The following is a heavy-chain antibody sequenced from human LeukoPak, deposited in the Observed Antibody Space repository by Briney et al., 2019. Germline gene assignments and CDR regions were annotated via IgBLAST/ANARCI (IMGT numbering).Heavy chain of an antibody. Sequence: PSETLSLTCTVSGGSISSYYWSWIRQPPGKGLEWMGYIYYSGTPNYNPTLKSRVTMSVDTSKNQFSLKLSSVTAADTAVYYCARHGGSYDFDFWGQGTLVTVSS. CDR1: GGSISSYY. V-gene: IGHV4-59*08. J-gene: IGHJ4*02. CDR3: ARHGGSYDFDF. CDR2: IYYSGTP. D-gene: IGHD1-26*01.